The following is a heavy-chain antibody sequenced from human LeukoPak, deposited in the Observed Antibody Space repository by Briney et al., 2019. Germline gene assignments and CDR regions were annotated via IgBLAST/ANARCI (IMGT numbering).Heavy chain of an antibody. J-gene: IGHJ5*02. V-gene: IGHV4-39*07. Sequence: PSETLSLTCTVSGGSISSSSYYWGWIRQPPGKGLEWIGSIYYSGSTYYNPSLKSRVTISVDTSKNQFSLKLSSVTAADTAVYYCARDTLTIFGVVTHDNWFDPWGQGTLVTVSS. CDR1: GGSISSSSYY. CDR3: ARDTLTIFGVVTHDNWFDP. CDR2: IYYSGST. D-gene: IGHD3-3*01.